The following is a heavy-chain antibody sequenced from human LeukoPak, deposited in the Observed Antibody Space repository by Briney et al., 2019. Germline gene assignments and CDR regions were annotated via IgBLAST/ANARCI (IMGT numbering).Heavy chain of an antibody. V-gene: IGHV3-7*04. J-gene: IGHJ4*02. CDR2: IKHDGTEE. Sequence: GGSLRLFCATSGFTLRVYWMKWVRQARGRGLEWVANIKHDGTEEYYVESVKGRFTVSRDNAKNSLYLEMNSLAAEDTAIYYCARDFYFDYWGPGTRVTVSS. CDR1: GFTLRVYW. CDR3: ARDFYFDY.